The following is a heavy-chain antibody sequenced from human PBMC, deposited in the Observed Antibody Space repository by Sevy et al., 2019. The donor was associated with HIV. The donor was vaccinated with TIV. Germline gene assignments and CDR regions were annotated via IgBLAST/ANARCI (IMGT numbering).Heavy chain of an antibody. Sequence: GGSLRLSCAASGFTFSDSGMTWVRQGPGKGLEWVANINQAGSDKYYVDSVRGRFTISRDNVKNSLYLQMNSLRVEDTALYYCAGGGFLSRYWGQGSLVTVSS. D-gene: IGHD2-15*01. V-gene: IGHV3-7*01. CDR3: AGGGFLSRY. CDR1: GFTFSDSG. J-gene: IGHJ4*02. CDR2: INQAGSDK.